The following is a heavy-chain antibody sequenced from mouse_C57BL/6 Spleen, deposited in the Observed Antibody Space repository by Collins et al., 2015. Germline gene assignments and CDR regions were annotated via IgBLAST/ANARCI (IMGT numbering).Heavy chain of an antibody. Sequence: VQLQQSGAELVKPGASVKLSCTASGFNIKDYSIHWVNQRTEQGLEWIRGIDPEDGDVKYAPKFQGKATITTDTSSNTAYLQLSSLTSEDTAVYYCSRGRDYAMDYWGHGTSVTVSS. CDR3: SRGRDYAMDY. V-gene: IGHV14-2*01. CDR2: IDPEDGDV. J-gene: IGHJ4*01. CDR1: GFNIKDYS.